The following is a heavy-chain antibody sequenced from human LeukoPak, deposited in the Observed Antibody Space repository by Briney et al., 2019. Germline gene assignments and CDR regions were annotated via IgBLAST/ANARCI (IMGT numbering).Heavy chain of an antibody. Sequence: SDTLSLTCGASDGSLDIYYWMFVRQSPGKGLQWIGEITYRGSPYYHPSLKSRVTISIDASQRHVSLRLNSVTAADTAVYYCATYGGDWKFDSWGQGTLVTVSS. D-gene: IGHD2-21*01. J-gene: IGHJ4*02. CDR3: ATYGGDWKFDS. CDR1: DGSLDIYY. V-gene: IGHV4-34*01. CDR2: ITYRGSP.